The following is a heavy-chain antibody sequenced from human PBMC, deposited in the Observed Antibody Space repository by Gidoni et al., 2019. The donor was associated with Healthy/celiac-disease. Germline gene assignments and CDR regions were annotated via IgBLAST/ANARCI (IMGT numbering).Heavy chain of an antibody. CDR1: GFPFSRYS. CDR3: ARVIVGATTLRGAFDI. V-gene: IGHV3-48*02. Sequence: EVQLVESGGGLVQPGGSLRLSCAASGFPFSRYSMNWVRQAPGKGLEWVSYISSSSSTIYYADSVKGRFTISRDNAKNSLYLQMNSLRDEDTAVYYCARVIVGATTLRGAFDIWGQGTMVTVSS. J-gene: IGHJ3*02. CDR2: ISSSSSTI. D-gene: IGHD1-26*01.